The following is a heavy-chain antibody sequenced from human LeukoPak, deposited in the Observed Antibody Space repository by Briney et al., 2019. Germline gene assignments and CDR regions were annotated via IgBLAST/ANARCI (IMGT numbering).Heavy chain of an antibody. CDR1: GYTFTSYD. J-gene: IGHJ6*03. V-gene: IGHV1-8*03. CDR2: MNPNSGNT. D-gene: IGHD2-2*01. CDR3: ARVGSSTSYYYYMDV. Sequence: ASVKVSCTASGYTFTSYDINWVRQATGQGLEWMGWMNPNSGNTGYAQKFQGRVTITRNTSISTAYMELSSLRSEDTAVYYCARVGSSTSYYYYMDVWGKGTTVTVSS.